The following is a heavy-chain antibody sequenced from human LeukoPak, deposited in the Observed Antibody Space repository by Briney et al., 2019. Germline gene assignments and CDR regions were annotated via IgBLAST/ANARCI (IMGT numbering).Heavy chain of an antibody. V-gene: IGHV4-34*01. D-gene: IGHD5/OR15-5a*01. Sequence: SETLSLTCAVYGGSFSGYYWSWIRQPPGKGLEWIGEINHSGSTNYNPSLKSRVTISVDTSKNQFSLKLSSVTAADTAVYYCARGPRVRVSDYWGQGTLVTVSS. CDR2: INHSGST. CDR1: GGSFSGYY. CDR3: ARGPRVRVSDY. J-gene: IGHJ4*02.